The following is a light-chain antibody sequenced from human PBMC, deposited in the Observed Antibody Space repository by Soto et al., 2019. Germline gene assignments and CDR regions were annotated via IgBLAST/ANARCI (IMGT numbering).Light chain of an antibody. CDR1: SSNIGAGYD. Sequence: QSALTQQPSVSGAPGQRVTISCTGSSSNIGAGYDVHWYQQLPGTAPTLLISGNNNRPSGVPDRLSGSKSGTSASLAISGLRAEDEADYFCQSYDSSLSGYVFGTGTKVTVL. CDR2: GNN. V-gene: IGLV1-40*01. CDR3: QSYDSSLSGYV. J-gene: IGLJ1*01.